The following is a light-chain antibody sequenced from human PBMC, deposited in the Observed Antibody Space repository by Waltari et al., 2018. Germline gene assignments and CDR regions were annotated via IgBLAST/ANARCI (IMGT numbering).Light chain of an antibody. V-gene: IGLV4-69*01. Sequence: QLVLTQSPSASASLGASVRLTCTLSSGHSSNIIAWLQQRPEKGPRYLMKVNSDGSHSRGDELPARFSGSSSGAERYLTISSGQSGDEGDYYCQTGGHGTWVFGGGTKLTVL. CDR1: SGHSSNI. CDR3: QTGGHGTWV. J-gene: IGLJ3*02. CDR2: VNSDGSH.